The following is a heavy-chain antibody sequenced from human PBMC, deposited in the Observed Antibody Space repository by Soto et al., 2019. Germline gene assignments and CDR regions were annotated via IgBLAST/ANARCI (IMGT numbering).Heavy chain of an antibody. CDR3: ARLTKGSVVTX. Sequence: PGGSLRLSCVGSGFSFRDHSMNWVRQPPGKGLQWISYISSSSENIYYADSVKGRFTVSRDNSNNTLFLQMNSLRDDDSAIYYCARLTKGSVVTXWGQGSLVTVSX. CDR1: GFSFRDHS. J-gene: IGHJ4*01. CDR2: ISSSSENI. D-gene: IGHD2-21*02. V-gene: IGHV3-48*02.